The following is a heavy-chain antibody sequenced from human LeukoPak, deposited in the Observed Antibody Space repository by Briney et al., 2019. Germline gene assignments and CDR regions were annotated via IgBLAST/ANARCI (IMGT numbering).Heavy chain of an antibody. Sequence: PGGSLRLSCAASGFTFSSYAMSWVRQAPGKGLEWVSAISGSGGSTYYADSVKGRFTISRDNSKNTLYLQMNSLRAEDTAVYYCARGGGLFGRSPYYYYYYMDVWGKGTTVTVSS. CDR1: GFTFSSYA. V-gene: IGHV3-23*01. CDR3: ARGGGLFGRSPYYYYYYMDV. D-gene: IGHD2-21*01. J-gene: IGHJ6*03. CDR2: ISGSGGST.